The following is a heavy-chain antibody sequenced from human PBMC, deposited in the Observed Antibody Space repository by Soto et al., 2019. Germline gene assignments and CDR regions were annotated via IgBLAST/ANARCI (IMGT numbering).Heavy chain of an antibody. J-gene: IGHJ5*02. CDR1: GGSISSGVYY. D-gene: IGHD2-15*01. Sequence: QVQLQESGPGLVKPSQTLSLTCTVSGGSISSGVYYWSWIRQHPGKGLEWIGDIYYSWSTYYNPSLKCRVTFSVDTSKNQFSLRLSSVTAADTAVYYCARALTGYSVSNWFDPWGQGTLVTVSS. CDR3: ARALTGYSVSNWFDP. V-gene: IGHV4-31*03. CDR2: IYYSWST.